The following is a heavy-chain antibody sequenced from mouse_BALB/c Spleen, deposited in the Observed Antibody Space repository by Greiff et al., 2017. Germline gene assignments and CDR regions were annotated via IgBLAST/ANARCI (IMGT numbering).Heavy chain of an antibody. Sequence: VQLQESGAELVRPGTSVKVSCKASGYAFTNYLIEWVKQRPGQGLEWIGVINPGSGGTNYNEKFKGKATLTADKSSSTAYMQLSSLTSDDSAVYFCAREGYAMDYWGQGTSVTVSS. CDR3: AREGYAMDY. CDR2: INPGSGGT. J-gene: IGHJ4*01. CDR1: GYAFTNYL. V-gene: IGHV1-54*01.